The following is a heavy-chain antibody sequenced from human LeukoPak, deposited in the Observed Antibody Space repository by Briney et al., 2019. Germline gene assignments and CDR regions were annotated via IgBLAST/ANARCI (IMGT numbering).Heavy chain of an antibody. CDR2: IYSDNT. CDR1: GFTVSSNS. J-gene: IGHJ6*03. D-gene: IGHD4-11*01. CDR3: AKGGYSNLGYYYYMDV. Sequence: PGGSLRLSCTVSGFTVSSNSMSWVRQAPGKGLEWVSFIYSDNTHYSDSVKGRFTISRDNSKNTLYLQMSSLRAEDTAVYYCAKGGYSNLGYYYYMDVWGKGTTVTVSS. V-gene: IGHV3-53*01.